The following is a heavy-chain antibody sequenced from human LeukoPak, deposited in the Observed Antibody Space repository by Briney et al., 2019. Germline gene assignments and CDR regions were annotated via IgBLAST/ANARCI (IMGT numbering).Heavy chain of an antibody. D-gene: IGHD4-23*01. J-gene: IGHJ4*02. Sequence: SVKVSCKASGGTFSSYAISWVRQAPGQGLEWMGGIIPIFGTANYAQKFQGRVTMTRNTSISTAYMELSSLRSEDTAVYYCARGGSTVAMGYWGQGTLVTVSS. V-gene: IGHV1-69*05. CDR2: IIPIFGTA. CDR1: GGTFSSYA. CDR3: ARGGSTVAMGY.